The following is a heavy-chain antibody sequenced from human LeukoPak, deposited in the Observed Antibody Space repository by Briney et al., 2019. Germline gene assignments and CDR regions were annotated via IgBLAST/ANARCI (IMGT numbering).Heavy chain of an antibody. CDR1: GVSISNYY. CDR2: IHYSEST. Sequence: SETLSLTCTVSGVSISNYYWNWVRQSPGKGLEWIGYIHYSESTNYNPSLKSRVTISADTSKNQFSLKLRSVTAADAAVYYCASGYQTFDPWVQGTLVTVSS. D-gene: IGHD5-18*01. CDR3: ASGYQTFDP. V-gene: IGHV4-59*01. J-gene: IGHJ5*02.